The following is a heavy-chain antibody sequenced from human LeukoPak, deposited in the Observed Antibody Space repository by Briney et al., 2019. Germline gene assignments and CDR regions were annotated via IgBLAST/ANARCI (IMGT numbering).Heavy chain of an antibody. D-gene: IGHD3-16*02. CDR2: IVPIFGTA. V-gene: IGHV1-69*05. CDR1: GGTFSSYA. CDR3: AVPFGGVIGGDY. Sequence: SVKVSCKASGGTFSSYAISWVRQAPGQGLEWMGGIVPIFGTANYAQKFQGRVTITTDESTSTAYMELSSLRSEDTAVYYCAVPFGGVIGGDYWGQGTLVTVSS. J-gene: IGHJ4*02.